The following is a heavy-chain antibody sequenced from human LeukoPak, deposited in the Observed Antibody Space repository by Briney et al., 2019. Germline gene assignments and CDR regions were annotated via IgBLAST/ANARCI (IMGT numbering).Heavy chain of an antibody. CDR2: IIPILGIA. J-gene: IGHJ4*02. CDR3: ARVRYGSSFPSKTYYFDY. D-gene: IGHD6-13*01. Sequence: GSSVKVSRKASGGTFSSYAISWVRQAPGQGLEWMGRIIPILGIANYAQKFQGRVTITADKSTSTAYMELSSLRSEDTAVYYCARVRYGSSFPSKTYYFDYWGQGTLVTVSS. V-gene: IGHV1-69*04. CDR1: GGTFSSYA.